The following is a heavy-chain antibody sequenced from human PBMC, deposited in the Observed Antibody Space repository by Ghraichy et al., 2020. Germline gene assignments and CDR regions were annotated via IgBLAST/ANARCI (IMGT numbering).Heavy chain of an antibody. D-gene: IGHD1-1*01. CDR1: GASFSGYY. Sequence: SQTLSLTCAVYGASFSGYYWSWIRQPPGKGLEWIGEINHNGSTNYNPSLKSRVTISVDTSKNQFSLKLSSVTAADTAVYYCATYNPHYWGQGTLVTVSS. CDR2: INHNGST. J-gene: IGHJ4*02. V-gene: IGHV4-34*01. CDR3: ATYNPHY.